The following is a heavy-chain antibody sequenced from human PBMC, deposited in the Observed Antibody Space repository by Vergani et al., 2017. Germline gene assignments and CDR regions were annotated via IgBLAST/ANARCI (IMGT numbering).Heavy chain of an antibody. Sequence: EVQLVESGGGLVQPGRSLRLSCAASGFTFDDYAMHWVRQAPGRGLEWVSGISWNSGSIGYADSVKGRFTISRVNAKNSLYLQMNSLRAEDTALYYCAKAVYYDFWSGYYSAFDIWGQGTMVTVSS. CDR3: AKAVYYDFWSGYYSAFDI. D-gene: IGHD3-3*01. J-gene: IGHJ3*02. CDR2: ISWNSGSI. CDR1: GFTFDDYA. V-gene: IGHV3-9*01.